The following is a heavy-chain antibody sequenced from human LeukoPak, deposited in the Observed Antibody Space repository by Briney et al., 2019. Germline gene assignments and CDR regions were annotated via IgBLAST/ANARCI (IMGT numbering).Heavy chain of an antibody. J-gene: IGHJ5*02. Sequence: GASVKVSCKASGYTFTSYDINWVRQATGQGLEWMGWMNPNSGNTGYAQKFQGRVTMTRNTSISTAYMELSSLRSEDTAVYYCARGRGIAVAGKMNWFDPWGRGTLVTVSS. CDR1: GYTFTSYD. V-gene: IGHV1-8*01. CDR2: MNPNSGNT. D-gene: IGHD6-19*01. CDR3: ARGRGIAVAGKMNWFDP.